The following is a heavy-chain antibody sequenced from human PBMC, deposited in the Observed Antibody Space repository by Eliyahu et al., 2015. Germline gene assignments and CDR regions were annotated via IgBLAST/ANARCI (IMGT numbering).Heavy chain of an antibody. J-gene: IGHJ3*02. CDR3: ARDSSSYSGSALDI. D-gene: IGHD3-22*01. V-gene: IGHV4-31*02. CDR2: ST. Sequence: STYITPSLKSRVSISVDTSKNQFSLKFNSVTAADTAVYFCARDSSSYSGSALDIWGQGTMVTVSS.